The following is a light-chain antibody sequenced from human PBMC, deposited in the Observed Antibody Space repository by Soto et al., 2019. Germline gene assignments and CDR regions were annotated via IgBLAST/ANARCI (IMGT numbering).Light chain of an antibody. Sequence: DIHMTQSPSTLSSSFGDTVTVTFLASQSVSGWLAWYQQKPGEAPKLLIYAASSLQSGVPSRFSGSGSGTDFTLTISSLQPEDFATYYCQQSYSTPWTFGQGTKVDIK. V-gene: IGKV1-39*01. CDR1: QSVSGW. CDR2: AAS. CDR3: QQSYSTPWT. J-gene: IGKJ1*01.